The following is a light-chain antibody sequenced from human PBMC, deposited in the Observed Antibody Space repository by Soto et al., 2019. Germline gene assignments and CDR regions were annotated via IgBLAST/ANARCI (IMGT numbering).Light chain of an antibody. CDR1: SSDVGAYNY. J-gene: IGLJ1*01. V-gene: IGLV2-11*01. CDR2: DVS. Sequence: QSVLTQPRSVSGSPGQSVTISCTGTSSDVGAYNYVSWYQQHSGKAPKFMIYDVSKRPSGVPDRFSGSKSGNTASLTISGLQAEDEADNYCCSYAGTYSYVFGTGTKVTVL. CDR3: CSYAGTYSYV.